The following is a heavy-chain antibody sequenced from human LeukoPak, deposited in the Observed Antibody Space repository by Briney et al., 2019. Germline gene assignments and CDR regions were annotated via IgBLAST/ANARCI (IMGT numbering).Heavy chain of an antibody. D-gene: IGHD1-14*01. CDR2: TYYRSKWYN. Sequence: SQTPSLTCAISGDSVSSNSAAWNWIRQSPSRGLEWLGRTYYRSKWYNDYAVSVKSRITINPDTSKNQLSLQLNSVTPEDTAVYYCARTEVPEINKGSYYFDYWGQGTLVTVSS. CDR3: ARTEVPEINKGSYYFDY. CDR1: GDSVSSNSAA. J-gene: IGHJ4*02. V-gene: IGHV6-1*01.